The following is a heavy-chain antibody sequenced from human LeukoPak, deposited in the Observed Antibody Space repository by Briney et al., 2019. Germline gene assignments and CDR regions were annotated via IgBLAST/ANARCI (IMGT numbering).Heavy chain of an antibody. CDR1: GVSIGSYY. J-gene: IGHJ5*02. D-gene: IGHD5-18*01. Sequence: PSETLSLTCAVSGVSIGSYYWNWVRQPPGKALEWIGYVHYSGNTNYNPSLKSRVTMSTDTSKNHFSLKLTSVTAADAAVYYCTSGYQTFDPWGQGTLVTASS. CDR3: TSGYQTFDP. CDR2: VHYSGNT. V-gene: IGHV4-59*01.